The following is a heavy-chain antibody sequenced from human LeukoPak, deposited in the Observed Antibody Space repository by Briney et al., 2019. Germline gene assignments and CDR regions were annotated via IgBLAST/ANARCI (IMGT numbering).Heavy chain of an antibody. CDR2: IKQDGSEK. D-gene: IGHD3-10*01. J-gene: IGHJ4*02. Sequence: SGGSLRLSCAASGFTFSSYWMSWVRQAPGKGLEWVANIKQDGSEKYYVDSVKGRFTISRDNAKNSLYLQMNSLRAEDTAVYYCAKRGRAMVRGVNGEFDYWGQGTLVTVSS. CDR3: AKRGRAMVRGVNGEFDY. CDR1: GFTFSSYW. V-gene: IGHV3-7*03.